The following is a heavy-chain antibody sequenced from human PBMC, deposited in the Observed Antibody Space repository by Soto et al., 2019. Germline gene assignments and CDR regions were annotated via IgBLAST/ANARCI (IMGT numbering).Heavy chain of an antibody. D-gene: IGHD3-3*01. Sequence: LRLSCAASGFTFSSYGMHWVRRAPGKGLEWVAVISYDGSNKYYADSVKGRFTISRDNSKNTLYLQMNSLRAEDTAVYYFAKGTIFGVVMTGGIDVWGHGTTVTVSS. V-gene: IGHV3-30*18. CDR3: AKGTIFGVVMTGGIDV. CDR1: GFTFSSYG. CDR2: ISYDGSNK. J-gene: IGHJ6*02.